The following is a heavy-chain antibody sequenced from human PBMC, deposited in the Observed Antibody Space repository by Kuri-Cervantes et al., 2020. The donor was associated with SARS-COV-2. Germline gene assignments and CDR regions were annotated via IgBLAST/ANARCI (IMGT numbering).Heavy chain of an antibody. V-gene: IGHV1-2*02. CDR2: INPNSGGT. J-gene: IGHJ4*02. D-gene: IGHD3-3*01. Sequence: ASVKVSCKASGYTFTSYDINWVRQAPGQGLEWMGWINPNSGGTNYAQKFQGRVTMTRDTSTSTVYMELSSLRSEDTAVYYCARDWGQSRYDFWSGYALGYWGQGTLVTVSS. CDR1: GYTFTSYD. CDR3: ARDWGQSRYDFWSGYALGY.